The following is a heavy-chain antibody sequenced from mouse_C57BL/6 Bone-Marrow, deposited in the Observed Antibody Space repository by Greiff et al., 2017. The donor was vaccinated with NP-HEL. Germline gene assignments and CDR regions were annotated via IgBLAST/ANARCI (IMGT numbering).Heavy chain of an antibody. CDR2: IYPGSGNT. CDR3: AREGDCESRTGYFDV. Sequence: VKLMESGAELVRPGASVKLSCKASGYTFTDYYINWVKQRPGQGLEWIARIYPGSGNTYYNEKFKGKATLTAEKSSRTAYMQLSSRTSEDTAVYGGAREGDCESRTGYFDVWGTGTTVTVSS. D-gene: IGHD2-13*01. J-gene: IGHJ1*03. V-gene: IGHV1-76*01. CDR1: GYTFTDYY.